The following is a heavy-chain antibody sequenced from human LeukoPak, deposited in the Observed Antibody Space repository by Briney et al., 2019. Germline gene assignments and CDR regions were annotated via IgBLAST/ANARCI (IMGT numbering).Heavy chain of an antibody. Sequence: GGSLRLSCAASGFTFSSYSMNWVRQAPGRGLEWVSSISSSSSYIYYADSVKGRFTISRDNAKNSLYLQMNSLRAEDTAVYYCARVGNLRARGAFDIWGQGTMVTVSS. V-gene: IGHV3-21*01. CDR3: ARVGNLRARGAFDI. CDR2: ISSSSSYI. D-gene: IGHD1-7*01. CDR1: GFTFSSYS. J-gene: IGHJ3*02.